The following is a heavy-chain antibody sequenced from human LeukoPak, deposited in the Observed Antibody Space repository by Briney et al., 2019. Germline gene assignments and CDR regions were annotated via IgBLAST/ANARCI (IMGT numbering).Heavy chain of an antibody. J-gene: IGHJ4*02. Sequence: GGSLRLSCAASRFTFSSYAMSWVRQAPGKGLEWVSGIIASGSSTYYTDSVKGRFTISRDNSKNTLHLQMDSLRAEDTAVYYCAKSMGAGTSYPIDYWGQGTLVTVSS. CDR3: AKSMGAGTSYPIDY. CDR2: IIASGSST. CDR1: RFTFSSYA. D-gene: IGHD3-16*02. V-gene: IGHV3-23*01.